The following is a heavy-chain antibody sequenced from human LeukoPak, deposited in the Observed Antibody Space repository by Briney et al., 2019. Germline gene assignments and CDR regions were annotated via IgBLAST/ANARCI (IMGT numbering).Heavy chain of an antibody. Sequence: SETLSLTCTVSGGSISSSSYYWGWIRQPPGKGLEWIGSIYYSGSTYYNPSLKSRVTISVDPSKNQFSLKLSSVTAADAAVYYCARVRVVVAATVNWFDPWGQGTLVTVSS. J-gene: IGHJ5*02. V-gene: IGHV4-39*07. CDR2: IYYSGST. D-gene: IGHD2-15*01. CDR1: GGSISSSSYY. CDR3: ARVRVVVAATVNWFDP.